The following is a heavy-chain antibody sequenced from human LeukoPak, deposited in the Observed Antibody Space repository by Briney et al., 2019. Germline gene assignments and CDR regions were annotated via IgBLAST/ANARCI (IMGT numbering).Heavy chain of an antibody. CDR1: GYTFTVYY. D-gene: IGHD3-16*02. CDR2: SNPSSGDS. Sequence: GASVKVSCKASGYTFTVYYIHWVRQAPGQGLEWMGWSNPSSGDSKYAQKFQGRVTMTRDTSISTAYMELSSLRSDDTAVYYCVTVKSAFDIWGQGTMVTVSS. V-gene: IGHV1-2*02. CDR3: VTVKSAFDI. J-gene: IGHJ3*02.